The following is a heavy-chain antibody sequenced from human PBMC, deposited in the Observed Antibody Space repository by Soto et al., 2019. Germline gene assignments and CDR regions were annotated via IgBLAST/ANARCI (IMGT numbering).Heavy chain of an antibody. D-gene: IGHD2-15*01. CDR1: GFTFNSYG. CDR2: INAYNGNR. J-gene: IGHJ3*02. V-gene: IGHV1-18*01. Sequence: GASVKVCCKASGFTFNSYGITWLRQAPGQGLEWMAWINAYNGNRIYAQNFQGRVTVTTDTSTSAAYMELMSLTSDDTAVYFCARDRDRVADIWGLGTMVTVSS. CDR3: ARDRDRVADI.